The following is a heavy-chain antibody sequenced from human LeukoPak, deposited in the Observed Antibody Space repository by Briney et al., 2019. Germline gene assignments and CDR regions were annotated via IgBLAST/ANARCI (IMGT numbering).Heavy chain of an antibody. Sequence: GGTLRLSCAASGFTFSSYGMNWVRQAPGKGLEWVSGISGDAGRTYYADSVKGRFTIYRDNAKNSLYLQMNSLRAEDTAVYYCARGRGYSYGSQFDYWGQGTLVTVSS. CDR2: ISGDAGRT. D-gene: IGHD5-18*01. J-gene: IGHJ4*02. CDR3: ARGRGYSYGSQFDY. CDR1: GFTFSSYG. V-gene: IGHV3-23*01.